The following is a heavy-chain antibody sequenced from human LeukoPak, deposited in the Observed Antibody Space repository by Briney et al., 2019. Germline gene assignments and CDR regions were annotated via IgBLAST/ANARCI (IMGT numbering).Heavy chain of an antibody. D-gene: IGHD3-10*01. V-gene: IGHV1-8*01. CDR1: GYTFTSYD. Sequence: GASVKVSCKASGYTFTSYDINWVRQATGQGLEWMGWMNPNSGNTGYAQKFQGRVTMTRNTSISTAYMELSILRSEDTAMYYCARVGRTYYYDSGTSNNWFDPWGQGTLVTVSS. CDR3: ARVGRTYYYDSGTSNNWFDP. CDR2: MNPNSGNT. J-gene: IGHJ5*02.